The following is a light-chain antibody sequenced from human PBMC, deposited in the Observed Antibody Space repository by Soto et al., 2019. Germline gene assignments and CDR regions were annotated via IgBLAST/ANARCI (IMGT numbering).Light chain of an antibody. V-gene: IGLV2-14*03. CDR2: DVS. J-gene: IGLJ2*01. CDR1: SSDVGGYNY. Sequence: QSALTQPASVSRAPGQSITISCTRTSSDVGGYNYVSWYQQHPGKAPKVMIYDVSKRPSGVSNRFSGSKSGNTASLTISGLQVEDEADYYCSSYTSTSTRVVFGGGTKVTVL. CDR3: SSYTSTSTRVV.